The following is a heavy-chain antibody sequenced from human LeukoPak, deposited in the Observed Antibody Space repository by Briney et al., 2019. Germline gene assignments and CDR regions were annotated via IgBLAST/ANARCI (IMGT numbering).Heavy chain of an antibody. V-gene: IGHV1-69*05. J-gene: IGHJ4*02. CDR1: GGTFSSYA. CDR3: ARGGRGWLGPYYFDY. D-gene: IGHD6-19*01. Sequence: LVKVSCKASGGTFSSYAISWVRQAPGQGLEWMGGIIPIFGTANYAQKFQGRVTITTDESTSTAYMELSSLRSEDTAVYYCARGGRGWLGPYYFDYWGQGTLVTVSS. CDR2: IIPIFGTA.